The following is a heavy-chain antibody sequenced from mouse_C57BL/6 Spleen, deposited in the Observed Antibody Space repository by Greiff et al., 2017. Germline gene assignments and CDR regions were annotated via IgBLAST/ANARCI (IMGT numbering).Heavy chain of an antibody. CDR2: IDPSDSYT. Sequence: QVQPQQPGAELVKPGASVKLSCKASGYTFTSYWMQWVKQRPGQGLEWIGEIDPSDSYTNYNQKFKGKATLTVDTSSSTAYMQLSSLTSEDSAVYYCARGDDYDYWGQGTTLTVSS. J-gene: IGHJ2*01. D-gene: IGHD2-4*01. V-gene: IGHV1-50*01. CDR3: ARGDDYDY. CDR1: GYTFTSYW.